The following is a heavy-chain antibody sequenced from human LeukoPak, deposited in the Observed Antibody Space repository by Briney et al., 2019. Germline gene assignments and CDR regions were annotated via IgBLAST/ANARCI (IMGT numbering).Heavy chain of an antibody. Sequence: MSSETLSLTCTVSGGSISSGYYYWSWIRQPAGKGLEWIGRMYTSGSTEYNPSLNSRVTISVDTSKNQFSLKLSSVTAADTAVYYCTRSRGRYCTSVSCYIDLQARWGQGTLVTVSS. J-gene: IGHJ4*01. V-gene: IGHV4-61*02. CDR3: TRSRGRYCTSVSCYIDLQAR. CDR2: MYTSGST. CDR1: GGSISSGYYY. D-gene: IGHD2-2*02.